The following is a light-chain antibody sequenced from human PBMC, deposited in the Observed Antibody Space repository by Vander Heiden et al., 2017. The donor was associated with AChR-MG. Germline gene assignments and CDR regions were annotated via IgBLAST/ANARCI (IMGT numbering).Light chain of an antibody. CDR2: GAS. V-gene: IGKV1-39*01. CDR1: HLINNY. Sequence: DIQMTQSPSSLSASVGDRVTLTCRTSHLINNYLNWYQQRPGKAPEVLISGASTLHSGVPSRFSGGGSGTEFTLSINNLQPEDFATYFCQQSYSTPFTFAPGTKVDMK. J-gene: IGKJ3*01. CDR3: QQSYSTPFT.